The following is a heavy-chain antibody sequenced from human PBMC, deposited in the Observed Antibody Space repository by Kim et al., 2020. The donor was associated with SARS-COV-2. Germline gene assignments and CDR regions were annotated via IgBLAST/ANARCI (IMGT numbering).Heavy chain of an antibody. CDR3: AKTRRSGWYYGMDV. J-gene: IGHJ6*02. D-gene: IGHD6-19*01. CDR1: GFTFSSYG. V-gene: IGHV3-30*18. Sequence: GGSLRLSCAASGFTFSSYGMHWVRQAPGKGLEWVAVISYDGSNKYYADSVKGRFTISRDNSKNTLYLQMNSLRAEDTAVYYCAKTRRSGWYYGMDVWGQGTTVTVSS. CDR2: ISYDGSNK.